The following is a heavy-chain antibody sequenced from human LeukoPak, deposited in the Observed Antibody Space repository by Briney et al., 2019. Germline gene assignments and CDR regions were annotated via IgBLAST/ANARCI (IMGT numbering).Heavy chain of an antibody. CDR2: INPNSGGT. D-gene: IGHD2-15*01. CDR3: ARARNYCSGGSCYYFDY. Sequence: ASVKVSCKASGYTFSGYYMHRVRQAPRQGLEWMGRINPNSGGTNYAQKFQGRVTMTRDTSISTAYMELSRLRSDDTAVYYCARARNYCSGGSCYYFDYWGQGTLVTVSS. J-gene: IGHJ4*02. CDR1: GYTFSGYY. V-gene: IGHV1-2*06.